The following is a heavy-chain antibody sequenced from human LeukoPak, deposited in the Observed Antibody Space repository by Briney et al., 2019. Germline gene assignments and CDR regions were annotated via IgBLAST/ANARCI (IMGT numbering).Heavy chain of an antibody. Sequence: GGSLRLSCAASGFPFSDYWMHWVSQVPGKGLEWVSRINSDGSRISYADSVRGRFTISRDNARNTVFLQMNSLRVEDTAVYYCATSPVTSSDWGQGTLVSVSS. D-gene: IGHD3-22*01. CDR2: INSDGSRI. V-gene: IGHV3-74*01. J-gene: IGHJ4*02. CDR3: ATSPVTSSD. CDR1: GFPFSDYW.